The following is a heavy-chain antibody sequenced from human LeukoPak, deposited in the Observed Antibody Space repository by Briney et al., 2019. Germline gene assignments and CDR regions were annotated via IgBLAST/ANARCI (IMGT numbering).Heavy chain of an antibody. CDR3: ASGTDSRKLGH. D-gene: IGHD3-22*01. J-gene: IGHJ4*02. Sequence: PSETLSLTCAVSGDSLSGHYWGWIRQPPGKGLEWIGEIHAIEGTNYNPSLRSRVTVSLDTSKNQFSLKMTSVTAADTAVYYCASGTDSRKLGHWGQGTLVTVSS. CDR2: IHAIEGT. V-gene: IGHV4-34*01. CDR1: GDSLSGHY.